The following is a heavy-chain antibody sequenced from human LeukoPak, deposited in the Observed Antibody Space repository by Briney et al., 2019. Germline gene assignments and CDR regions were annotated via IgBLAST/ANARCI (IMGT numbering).Heavy chain of an antibody. J-gene: IGHJ6*03. D-gene: IGHD1-26*01. Sequence: ASVKVSCKASGYTFTGYYMHWVRQAPGQGLEWMGRINPNSGGTNYAQKFQGRVTMTRDRSISTAYMELSRLRSDHTAVYYCARDRVRGSPDYYYYYMDVWGNGTTGTVSS. CDR3: ARDRVRGSPDYYYYYMDV. CDR1: GYTFTGYY. CDR2: INPNSGGT. V-gene: IGHV1-2*02.